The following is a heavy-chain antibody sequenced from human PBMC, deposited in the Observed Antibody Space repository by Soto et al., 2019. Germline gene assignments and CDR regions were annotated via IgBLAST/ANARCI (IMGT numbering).Heavy chain of an antibody. J-gene: IGHJ6*02. CDR3: ARLVVGVAATESRYYYYSMDV. V-gene: IGHV4-34*12. Sequence: PSETLSLTCAVYGGSFSGYYWSCIRPPPGQGLARIGEIIHSESTNYNPSLKIRVTISVDTAKNQFCRKLISVTATDTAVYYCARLVVGVAATESRYYYYSMDVWGQGTTVTSP. CDR2: IIHSEST. CDR1: GGSFSGYY. D-gene: IGHD2-15*01.